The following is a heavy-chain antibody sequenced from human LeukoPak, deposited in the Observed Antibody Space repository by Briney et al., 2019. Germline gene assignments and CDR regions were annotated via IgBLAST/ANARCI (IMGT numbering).Heavy chain of an antibody. CDR3: AKGSELLYYYGMDV. CDR2: ISSASTYI. V-gene: IGHV3-21*01. J-gene: IGHJ6*02. CDR1: GFTFSSYS. Sequence: GESLRLSCAASGFTFSSYSMNWVRQAPGKGLEWVSSISSASTYIYYADSVKGRFTISRDNAKNSLYLQMNSLRAEDTAVYYCAKGSELLYYYGMDVWGQGTTVTVSS. D-gene: IGHD3-10*01.